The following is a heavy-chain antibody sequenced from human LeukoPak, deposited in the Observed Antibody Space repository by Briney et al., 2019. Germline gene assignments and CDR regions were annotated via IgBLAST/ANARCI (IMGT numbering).Heavy chain of an antibody. D-gene: IGHD6-13*01. CDR3: ARDRIAAAAWCYYYYGMDV. Sequence: GGSLRLSCAASGFTFSSYWMSWVRQAPGKGLEWVANIKQDGSEKYYVDSVKGRFTISRDNAKNSLYLQMNSLRAEDTAVYYCARDRIAAAAWCYYYYGMDVLGQGTTVTVS. V-gene: IGHV3-7*01. J-gene: IGHJ6*02. CDR2: IKQDGSEK. CDR1: GFTFSSYW.